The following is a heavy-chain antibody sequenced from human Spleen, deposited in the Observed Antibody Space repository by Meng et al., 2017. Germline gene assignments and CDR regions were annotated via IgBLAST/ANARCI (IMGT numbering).Heavy chain of an antibody. CDR1: GFQLSRFW. CDR2: IGSGGTNT. J-gene: IGHJ4*01. Sequence: GESLKISCGASGFQLSRFWMYWVRQAPGKGLVWVSRIGSGGTNTRYADSVKGRFSISKDNAKNTLYLQMNSLRAEDTAVYYCARYPGPYIAADGDHFFDYWGQGTLVTVSS. CDR3: ARYPGPYIAADGDHFFDY. V-gene: IGHV3-74*01. D-gene: IGHD6-13*01.